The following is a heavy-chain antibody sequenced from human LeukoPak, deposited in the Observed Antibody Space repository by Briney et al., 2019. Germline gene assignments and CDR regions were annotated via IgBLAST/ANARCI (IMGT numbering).Heavy chain of an antibody. V-gene: IGHV1-69*04. CDR3: ARDGSGSSRTDAFDI. D-gene: IGHD3-10*01. Sequence: SVKVSCKASGGTFSSYAFTWVRQAPGQGLEWMGRIIPMLGITSYAQKFQGRVTITADKSTSTVYMEVSSLRSEDTAVYYCARDGSGSSRTDAFDIWGQGTMVTVSS. J-gene: IGHJ3*02. CDR1: GGTFSSYA. CDR2: IIPMLGIT.